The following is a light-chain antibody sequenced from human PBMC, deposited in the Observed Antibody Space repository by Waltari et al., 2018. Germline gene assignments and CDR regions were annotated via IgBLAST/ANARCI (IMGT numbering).Light chain of an antibody. V-gene: IGKV3-15*01. CDR3: LQYKSYPYT. J-gene: IGKJ2*01. CDR2: GAS. CDR1: QGISNN. Sequence: EIELTQSPATLSASPGERVTLSCRASQGISNNLVWYQHKPGQSPRLLIYGASARATGVPERFSGSGYRTEFTLTISSLQSEDFATYYCLQYKSYPYTFGQGTKLEI.